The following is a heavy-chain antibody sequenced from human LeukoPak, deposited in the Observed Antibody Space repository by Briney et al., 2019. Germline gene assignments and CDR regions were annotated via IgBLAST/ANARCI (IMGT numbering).Heavy chain of an antibody. CDR3: ARQDSGSSDWFDP. CDR2: IYPGDSDT. D-gene: IGHD1-26*01. V-gene: IGHV5-51*01. CDR1: GYIFTSYW. Sequence: GESLKISCKGSGYIFTSYWIGWVRQLPGKGLEWMGIIYPGDSDTRYSPSFQGQVTISADKSISTAYLQWSSRKASDTAMYYCARQDSGSSDWFDPWGQGTLVTVSS. J-gene: IGHJ5*02.